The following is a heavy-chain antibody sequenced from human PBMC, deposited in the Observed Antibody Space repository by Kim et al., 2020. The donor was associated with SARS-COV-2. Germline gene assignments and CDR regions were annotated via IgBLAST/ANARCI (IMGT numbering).Heavy chain of an antibody. CDR3: ARRRNDYGSGVEFDY. J-gene: IGHJ4*02. D-gene: IGHD3-10*01. Sequence: SETLSLTCTVSGGSISSSSYYWGWIRQPPGKGLEWIGSIYYSGSTYYNPSLKSRVTISVDTSKNQFSLKLSSVTAADTAVYYCARRRNDYGSGVEFDYWGQGTLVTVSS. V-gene: IGHV4-39*01. CDR1: GGSISSSSYY. CDR2: IYYSGST.